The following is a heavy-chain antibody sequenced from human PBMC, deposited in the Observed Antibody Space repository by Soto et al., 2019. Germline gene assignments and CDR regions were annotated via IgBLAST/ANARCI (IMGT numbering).Heavy chain of an antibody. J-gene: IGHJ5*02. CDR2: ISWNSGSI. CDR3: AKGSSPRGRNWFDP. D-gene: IGHD1-26*01. Sequence: PGGSLRLSCAASGFTFDDYAMHWVRQAPGKGLEWVSGISWNSGSIGYADSVKGRFTISRDNAKNSLYLQMNSLRAEDTALYYCAKGSSPRGRNWFDPWGQGTLVTVSS. CDR1: GFTFDDYA. V-gene: IGHV3-9*01.